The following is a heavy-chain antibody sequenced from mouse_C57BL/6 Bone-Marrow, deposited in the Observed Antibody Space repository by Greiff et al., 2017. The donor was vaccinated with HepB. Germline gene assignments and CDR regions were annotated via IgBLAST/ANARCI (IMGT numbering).Heavy chain of an antibody. V-gene: IGHV1-64*01. CDR1: GYTFTSYW. J-gene: IGHJ4*01. Sequence: QVQLKQPGAELVKPGASVKLSCKASGYTFTSYWMHWVKQRPGQGLEWIGMIHPNSGSTNYNEKFKSKATLTVDKSSSTAYMQLSSLTSEDSAVYYCARSQGSPMDYWGQGTSVTVSS. CDR3: ARSQGSPMDY. CDR2: IHPNSGST.